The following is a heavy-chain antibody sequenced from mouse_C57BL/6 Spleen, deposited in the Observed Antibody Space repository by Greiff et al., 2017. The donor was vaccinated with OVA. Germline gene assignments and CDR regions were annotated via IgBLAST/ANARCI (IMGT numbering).Heavy chain of an antibody. CDR3: ARSAPDFAWFAY. V-gene: IGHV1-69*01. Sequence: VKLQQPGAELVMPGASVKLSCKASGYTFTSYWMHWVKQRPGQGLEWIGEIDPSDSYTNYNQKFKGKSTLTVDKSSSTAYMQLSSLTSEDSAVYYCARSAPDFAWFAYWGQGTLVTVSA. J-gene: IGHJ3*01. CDR1: GYTFTSYW. CDR2: IDPSDSYT.